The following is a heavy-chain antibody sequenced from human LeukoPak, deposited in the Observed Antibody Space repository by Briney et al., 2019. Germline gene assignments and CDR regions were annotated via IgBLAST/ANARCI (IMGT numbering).Heavy chain of an antibody. CDR3: AKPGGLKLDQRYYFDY. CDR1: GFTFSSYE. J-gene: IGHJ4*02. CDR2: FSSSGSTT. D-gene: IGHD3-16*01. V-gene: IGHV3-48*03. Sequence: PGGSLNLSCEASGFTFSSYEMNWVRQAPGKGLEWASYFSSSGSTTYYAGSVKGRFTISRDNSKNTLYLQMNSLRAEDTAVYYCAKPGGLKLDQRYYFDYWGQGTLVTVSS.